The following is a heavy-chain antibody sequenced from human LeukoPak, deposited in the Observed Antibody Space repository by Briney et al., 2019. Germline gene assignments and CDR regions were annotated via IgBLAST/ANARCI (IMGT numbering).Heavy chain of an antibody. J-gene: IGHJ4*02. D-gene: IGHD2-15*01. V-gene: IGHV4-39*01. Sequence: SETLSLTCTVSGGSTSSPTYYWAWIRQPPGKGLEWIGTIHYSGSTFYNPSLKSRVTISVDTSKNQFSLKLSSVTAADTAMYYCARLYCSGGSCYSGLGSADYWGQGTLVTVAS. CDR1: GGSTSSPTYY. CDR2: IHYSGST. CDR3: ARLYCSGGSCYSGLGSADY.